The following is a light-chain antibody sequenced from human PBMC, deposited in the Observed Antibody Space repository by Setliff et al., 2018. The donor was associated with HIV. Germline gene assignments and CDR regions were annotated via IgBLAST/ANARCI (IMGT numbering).Light chain of an antibody. CDR3: SSYTSRTTVV. J-gene: IGLJ2*01. CDR1: SSDVGGYNY. CDR2: DVT. Sequence: QSALTQPASVSGSPGQSITISYTGTSSDVGGYNYVSWYQQHPDKAPKLIIYDVTKRPSGVSNHFSGSKSDNTASLTISGLQAEDEADYYCSSYTSRTTVVFGGGTKVTVL. V-gene: IGLV2-14*03.